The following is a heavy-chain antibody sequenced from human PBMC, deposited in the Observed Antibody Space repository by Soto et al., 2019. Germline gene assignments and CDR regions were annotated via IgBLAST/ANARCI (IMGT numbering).Heavy chain of an antibody. CDR1: GYTFTSYA. J-gene: IGHJ4*02. CDR3: ARAGGYCSGGSCYIDY. Sequence: ASVKVSCKASGYTFTSYAMHWVRQAPGQRLEWMGWINAGNGNTKYSQKFQGRVTITRDTSASTAYMELSSLRSEDTAVYYCARAGGYCSGGSCYIDYWGQGTLVTVSS. D-gene: IGHD2-15*01. V-gene: IGHV1-3*01. CDR2: INAGNGNT.